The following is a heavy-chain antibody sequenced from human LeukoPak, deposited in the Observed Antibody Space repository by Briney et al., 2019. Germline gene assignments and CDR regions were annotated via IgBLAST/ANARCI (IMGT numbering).Heavy chain of an antibody. Sequence: QPGGSLSLFCAASGFTFSNYDMHWVRQPTGKGLEWVSAIDTAGDTYYPDSVRGRFTFSRENAKNSLSLQMNSLRAEDTAVYYCARAWRGCIGGRCPYYFDYWGQGTLVTVSS. D-gene: IGHD2-15*01. CDR1: GFTFSNYD. CDR2: IDTAGDT. CDR3: ARAWRGCIGGRCPYYFDY. V-gene: IGHV3-13*01. J-gene: IGHJ4*02.